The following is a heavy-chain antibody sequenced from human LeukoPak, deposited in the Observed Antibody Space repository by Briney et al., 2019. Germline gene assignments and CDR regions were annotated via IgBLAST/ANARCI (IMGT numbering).Heavy chain of an antibody. CDR1: GFTFSIYA. D-gene: IGHD3-3*01. CDR2: ISGSGGST. Sequence: GGSLRLSCAASGFTFSIYAMSWVRQAPGEGLEGVSAISGSGGSTYYADSVKGRFTISRDNSKNTLYLQMNSLRAEDTAVYYCARITYYDFWSGSESGWFDPWGQGTLVTASS. V-gene: IGHV3-23*01. J-gene: IGHJ5*02. CDR3: ARITYYDFWSGSESGWFDP.